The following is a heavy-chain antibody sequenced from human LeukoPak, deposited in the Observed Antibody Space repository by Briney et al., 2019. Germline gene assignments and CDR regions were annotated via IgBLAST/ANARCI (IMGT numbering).Heavy chain of an antibody. CDR2: INPNSGGT. Sequence: ASVKVSCKASGYTFTGYYMHWVRQAPGQGLEWMGWINPNSGGTNYAQKFQGRVTMTRDTSISTAYMELSRLRSDDTAVYYCARATGYCSGGSCYSWCYFDYWGQGTLVTVSS. D-gene: IGHD2-15*01. V-gene: IGHV1-2*02. CDR3: ARATGYCSGGSCYSWCYFDY. J-gene: IGHJ4*02. CDR1: GYTFTGYY.